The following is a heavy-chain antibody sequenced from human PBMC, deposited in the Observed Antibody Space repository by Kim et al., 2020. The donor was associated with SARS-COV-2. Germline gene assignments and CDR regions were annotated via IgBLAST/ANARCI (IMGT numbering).Heavy chain of an antibody. CDR3: ARALLDPYYYGSGRGIALAR. V-gene: IGHV5-51*01. D-gene: IGHD3-10*01. CDR2: IYPGDSDT. CDR1: GYSFNSYW. Sequence: GESLKISCNGSGYSFNSYWNGWVRQMPGKGLELRGIIYPGDSDTRYSPSFQGQVTISDDKSISTAYLQWISLKASATAMYYCARALLDPYYYGSGRGIALARWGQRTMVTVSS. J-gene: IGHJ3*01.